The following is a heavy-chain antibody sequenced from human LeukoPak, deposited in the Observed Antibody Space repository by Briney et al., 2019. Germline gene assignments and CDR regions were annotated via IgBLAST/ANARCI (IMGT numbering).Heavy chain of an antibody. D-gene: IGHD4-17*01. J-gene: IGHJ6*02. CDR1: GFTFSSYG. CDR3: ARDAEPYGPGGMDV. Sequence: GGSLRLSCAASGFTFSSYGMHWVRQAPGMGLEWVAVIWYDGSNKYYADSVKGRFTISRDNSKNTLYLQMNSLRAEDTAVYYCARDAEPYGPGGMDVWGQGTTVTVSS. V-gene: IGHV3-33*01. CDR2: IWYDGSNK.